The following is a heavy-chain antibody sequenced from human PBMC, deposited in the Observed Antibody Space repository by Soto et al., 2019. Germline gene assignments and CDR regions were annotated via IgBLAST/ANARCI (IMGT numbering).Heavy chain of an antibody. Sequence: PGGSLRLSCAASGFTFSSYSMNWVRQAPGKGLEWVSSISSSSSYIYYADSVKGRFTISRDNAKNSLYLQMNSLRAEDTAVYYCASHLNDYGDFYFDYWGQGTLVTVSS. CDR1: GFTFSSYS. V-gene: IGHV3-21*01. CDR2: ISSSSSYI. CDR3: ASHLNDYGDFYFDY. D-gene: IGHD4-17*01. J-gene: IGHJ4*02.